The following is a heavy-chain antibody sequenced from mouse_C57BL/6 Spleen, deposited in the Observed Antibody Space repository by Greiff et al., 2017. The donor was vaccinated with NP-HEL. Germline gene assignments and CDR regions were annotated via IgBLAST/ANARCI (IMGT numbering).Heavy chain of an antibody. CDR2: FYPGSGSI. D-gene: IGHD2-4*01. CDR3: ARHKKIYYDYIFDY. V-gene: IGHV1-62-2*01. Sequence: QVQLQQSGAELVKPGASVKLSCKASGYTFTEYTIHWVKQRSGQGLEWIGWFYPGSGSIKYNEKFKDKGTLTADKSSSTVYMELSRVTSEDDSVYFCARHKKIYYDYIFDYWGQGTTLTVSS. J-gene: IGHJ2*01. CDR1: GYTFTEYT.